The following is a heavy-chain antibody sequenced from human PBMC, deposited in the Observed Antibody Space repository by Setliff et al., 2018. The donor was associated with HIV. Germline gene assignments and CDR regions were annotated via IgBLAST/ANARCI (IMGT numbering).Heavy chain of an antibody. CDR1: GGSISSSGW. V-gene: IGHV4-4*02. Sequence: SETLSLTCAVSGGSISSSGWWSWVRQPPGKGLEWIGEIHHSGSTNYNPSLKSRVTISVDKSKNQFSLKLSSVTAADTAVYYCAREKRYSYGSDWFDPWGQGTLVTVSS. D-gene: IGHD5-18*01. CDR2: IHHSGST. CDR3: AREKRYSYGSDWFDP. J-gene: IGHJ5*02.